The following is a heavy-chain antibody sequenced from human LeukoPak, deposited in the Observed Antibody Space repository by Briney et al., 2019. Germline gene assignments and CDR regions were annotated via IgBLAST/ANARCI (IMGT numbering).Heavy chain of an antibody. CDR1: GGSISSYY. Sequence: SETLSLTCTVSGGSISSYYWSWIRQPPGKGLEWIGSIYYSGSTYYNPSLRSRVTISVDTSKNQFSLKLSSVTAADTAVYYCARVTAAITPYYFDYWGQGTLVTVSS. J-gene: IGHJ4*02. CDR2: IYYSGST. CDR3: ARVTAAITPYYFDY. V-gene: IGHV4-59*12. D-gene: IGHD2-2*01.